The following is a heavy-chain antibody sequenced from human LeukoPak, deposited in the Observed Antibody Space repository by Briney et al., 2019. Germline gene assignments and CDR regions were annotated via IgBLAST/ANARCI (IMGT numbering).Heavy chain of an antibody. CDR3: AKELPVMVRGVQTMDV. CDR2: ISGSGGST. D-gene: IGHD3-10*01. CDR1: GFTFSSYA. Sequence: PGGSLRLSCAASGFTFSSYAMSWVRQAPGRGLEWVSAISGSGGSTYYADSVKGRFTISRDNSKNTLYLQMNSLRAEDTAVYYCAKELPVMVRGVQTMDVWGQGTTVTVSS. V-gene: IGHV3-23*01. J-gene: IGHJ6*02.